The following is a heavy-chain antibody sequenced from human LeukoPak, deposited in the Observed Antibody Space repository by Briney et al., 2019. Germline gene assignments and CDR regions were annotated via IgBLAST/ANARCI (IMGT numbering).Heavy chain of an antibody. CDR3: ARGDCSGGSCYSTLFDY. V-gene: IGHV1-18*01. CDR2: ISGYNGNT. Sequence: GASVKVSCKASGYTFTSYGISWVRQAPGQGLEWMGWISGYNGNTKYAQKLQGRVTMTTDTSTTTAYMELRSLRSDDTAVYYCARGDCSGGSCYSTLFDYWGQGTLVTVSS. D-gene: IGHD2-15*01. J-gene: IGHJ4*02. CDR1: GYTFTSYG.